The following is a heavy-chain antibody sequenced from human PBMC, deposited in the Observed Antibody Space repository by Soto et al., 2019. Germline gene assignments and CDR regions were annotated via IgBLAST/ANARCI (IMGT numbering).Heavy chain of an antibody. Sequence: LKISCKGSGYSFTSQWISWVRQMPGKGLEWMGRIDPSDSYTNYSTSFQGHVTILADKSISTAYLQWSSLKASDTAMYYCARQPTTSSGGWFDPWGQGTLVTVSS. J-gene: IGHJ5*02. CDR3: ARQPTTSSGGWFDP. CDR2: IDPSDSYT. CDR1: GYSFTSQW. D-gene: IGHD6-6*01. V-gene: IGHV5-10-1*01.